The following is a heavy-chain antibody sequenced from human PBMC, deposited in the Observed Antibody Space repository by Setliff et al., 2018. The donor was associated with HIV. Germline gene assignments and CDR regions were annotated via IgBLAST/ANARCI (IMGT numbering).Heavy chain of an antibody. J-gene: IGHJ5*02. V-gene: IGHV4-61*09. D-gene: IGHD6-19*01. Sequence: SETLSLTCTVSGDSMTSGSFYWSWVRQPAGKGLEWIGQVHSTLSTNYNPSLKSRLSISADTSKNQFSLNLRFVAAADTALYYCARRTFGSGRFDPWGQGTPVTVS. CDR2: VHSTLST. CDR1: GDSMTSGSFY. CDR3: ARRTFGSGRFDP.